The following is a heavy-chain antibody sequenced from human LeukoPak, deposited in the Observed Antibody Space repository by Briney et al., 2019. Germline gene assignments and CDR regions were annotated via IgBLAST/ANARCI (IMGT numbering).Heavy chain of an antibody. Sequence: PGGSLRLSCAASGFTFSSYWMTWVRQAPGKGLEWVANIKEDGGQKYYADSVNGRFTISRDNTKNSLYLQMNSLRAEDTAVYYCARIGFSSSSWDYWGQGTLVTVSS. J-gene: IGHJ4*02. CDR1: GFTFSSYW. CDR2: IKEDGGQK. D-gene: IGHD6-6*01. V-gene: IGHV3-7*01. CDR3: ARIGFSSSSWDY.